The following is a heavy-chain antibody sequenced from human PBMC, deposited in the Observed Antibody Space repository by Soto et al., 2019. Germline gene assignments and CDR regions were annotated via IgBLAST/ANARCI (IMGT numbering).Heavy chain of an antibody. Sequence: EVQLLESGGGLVQPGGSLRLSCAASGFSFSTYAMSWVRQAPGKGLEWVSGISAGGGNTFYADSVRGRFTISRDTSKNTLYLQINSLRAEDTALYYCVKHSEYQLLSWFDPWGQGTLVTVSS. J-gene: IGHJ5*02. V-gene: IGHV3-23*01. CDR3: VKHSEYQLLSWFDP. CDR2: ISAGGGNT. CDR1: GFSFSTYA. D-gene: IGHD2-2*01.